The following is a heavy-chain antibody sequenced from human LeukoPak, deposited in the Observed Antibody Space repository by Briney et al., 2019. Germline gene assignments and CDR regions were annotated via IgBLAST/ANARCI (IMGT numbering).Heavy chain of an antibody. V-gene: IGHV4-59*08. CDR1: GGSISSYY. Sequence: SETLSLTCTVSGGSISSYYWNWIRQPPGKGLEWIGYIYYSGSTNYNPSLKSRVTISVDTSKNQFSLKLSSVTAADTAVYYCARWGYYYDSSGYYGVGDYWGQGTLVTVSS. J-gene: IGHJ4*02. CDR3: ARWGYYYDSSGYYGVGDY. CDR2: IYYSGST. D-gene: IGHD3-22*01.